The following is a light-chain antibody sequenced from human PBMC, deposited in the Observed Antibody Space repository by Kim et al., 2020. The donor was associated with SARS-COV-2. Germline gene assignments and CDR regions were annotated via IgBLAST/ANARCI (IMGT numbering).Light chain of an antibody. Sequence: AAVGDRVAITCRASQGVSCRLARYQQKPGKAPKLLIYSASTLQDGVPSRFSGSGSGTGFTLTISDLQPEDFATYYCQQANSFPLAFGGGTKVDIK. CDR2: SAS. CDR3: QQANSFPLA. CDR1: QGVSCR. J-gene: IGKJ4*01. V-gene: IGKV1-12*01.